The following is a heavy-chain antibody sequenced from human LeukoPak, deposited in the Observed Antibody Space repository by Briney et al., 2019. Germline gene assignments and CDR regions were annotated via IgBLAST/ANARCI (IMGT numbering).Heavy chain of an antibody. CDR2: IYYSGST. CDR3: ARGRRSAGMGYFDY. Sequence: SQTLSLTCTVSGGSISIYYWSWIRQPPGKGLEWIGSIYYSGSTYYNPSLKSRVTISVDTSKNQFSLKLSSVTAADTAVYYCARGRRSAGMGYFDYWGQGTLVTVSS. D-gene: IGHD6-13*01. J-gene: IGHJ4*02. CDR1: GGSISIYY. V-gene: IGHV4-39*07.